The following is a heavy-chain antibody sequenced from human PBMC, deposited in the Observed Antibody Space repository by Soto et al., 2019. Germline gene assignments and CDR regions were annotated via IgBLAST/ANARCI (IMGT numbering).Heavy chain of an antibody. D-gene: IGHD6-13*01. CDR3: ATSGVIAAARAYWYFDL. V-gene: IGHV3-21*01. J-gene: IGHJ2*01. Sequence: GGSLRLSCAASGFTFSSYSTNWVRQAPGKGLEWVSSISSSSSYIYYADSVKGRFTISRDNAKNSLYLQMNSLRAEDTAVYYCATSGVIAAARAYWYFDLWGRGTLVTVSS. CDR2: ISSSSSYI. CDR1: GFTFSSYS.